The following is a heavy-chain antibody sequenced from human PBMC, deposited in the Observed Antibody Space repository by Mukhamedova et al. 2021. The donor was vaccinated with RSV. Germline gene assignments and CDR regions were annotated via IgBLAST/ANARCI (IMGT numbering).Heavy chain of an antibody. V-gene: IGHV3-11*06. J-gene: IGHJ5*02. CDR2: ISGTSSDT. CDR3: VKNARLAAS. Sequence: EWVSYISGTSSDTNYADSVKGRFTISRDNAKNSLYLQMNSPRAEDTAVYYCVKNARLAASWGQGTLVTVSS. D-gene: IGHD2-2*01.